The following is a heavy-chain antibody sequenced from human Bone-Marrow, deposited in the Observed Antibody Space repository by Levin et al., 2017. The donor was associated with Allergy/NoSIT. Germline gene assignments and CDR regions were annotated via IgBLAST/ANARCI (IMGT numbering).Heavy chain of an antibody. CDR2: IYYSGFT. CDR3: ARIYCSSTSCTTGYYFDY. CDR1: GGSISSGGTYY. Sequence: PSETLSLTCTVSGGSISSGGTYYWSGIRQHPGEGLEWIGYIYYSGFTYYNPSLKSRVTISVDTSRNQFSLKLSSVTAADTAVYYCARIYCSSTSCTTGYYFDYWGQGTLVTVSS. V-gene: IGHV4-31*03. J-gene: IGHJ4*02. D-gene: IGHD2-2*01.